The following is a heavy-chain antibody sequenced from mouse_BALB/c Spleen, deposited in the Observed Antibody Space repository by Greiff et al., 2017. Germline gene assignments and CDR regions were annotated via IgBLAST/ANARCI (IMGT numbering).Heavy chain of an antibody. D-gene: IGHD1-1*01. CDR2: IYPYNGGT. CDR3: ARGFTRYYAMDY. V-gene: IGHV1S29*02. CDR1: GYTFTDYN. Sequence: EVQLQQSGPELVKPGASVKISCKASGYTFTDYNMHWVKQSHGKSLEWIGYIYPYNGGTGYNQKFKSKATLTVDNSSSTAYMELRSLTSEDSAVYYCARGFTRYYAMDYWGQGTSVTVSS. J-gene: IGHJ4*01.